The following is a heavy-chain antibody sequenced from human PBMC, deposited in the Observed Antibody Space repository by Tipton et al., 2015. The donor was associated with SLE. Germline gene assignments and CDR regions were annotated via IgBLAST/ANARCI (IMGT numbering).Heavy chain of an antibody. CDR1: GGSFSDYY. V-gene: IGHV4-34*01. CDR3: ARGNLNFDY. J-gene: IGHJ4*02. CDR2: INHSGST. Sequence: LRLSCAVYGGSFSDYYWNWIRQPPGKGLEWIGEINHSGSTNYNPSLESRLTMSFDTSKNQFSLRLTSVSAADTAMYFCARGNLNFDYWGQGTLLTVSS.